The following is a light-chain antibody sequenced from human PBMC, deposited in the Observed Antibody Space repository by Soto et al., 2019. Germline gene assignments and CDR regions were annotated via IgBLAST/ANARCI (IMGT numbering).Light chain of an antibody. J-gene: IGKJ1*01. V-gene: IGKV2-28*01. CDR3: MQALQTPT. CDR2: LGS. Sequence: DIVMTQSPLSLPVTPGEPASISCRSSQSLLHSNGYNYLVRFLQKPGHSPQPLIYLGSNRASGVPDRFSGSGSGTDFTLKISRVEAEDVGLYYCMQALQTPTFGQGTKVEIK. CDR1: QSLLHSNGYNY.